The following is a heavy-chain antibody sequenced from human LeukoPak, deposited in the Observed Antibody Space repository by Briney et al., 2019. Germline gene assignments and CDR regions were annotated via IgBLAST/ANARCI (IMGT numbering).Heavy chain of an antibody. J-gene: IGHJ4*02. D-gene: IGHD2-2*01. V-gene: IGHV1-18*01. Sequence: ASVKVSCKASGYTFTSYGISWVRQAPGQGLEWMGWISAYNGNTNYAQKLQGRVTMTTDTSTSTAYMELRSLRSEDTAVYYCARMSRYCSSTSCYLPFDYWGQGTLVTVSS. CDR3: ARMSRYCSSTSCYLPFDY. CDR1: GYTFTSYG. CDR2: ISAYNGNT.